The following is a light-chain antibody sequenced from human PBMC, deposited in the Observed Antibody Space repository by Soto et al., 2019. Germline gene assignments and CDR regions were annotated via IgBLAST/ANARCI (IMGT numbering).Light chain of an antibody. CDR1: RSNIGSHT. CDR2: NND. CDR3: AAWDGSLNGHVV. V-gene: IGLV1-44*01. J-gene: IGLJ2*01. Sequence: QSVLTQPPSASGTPGQRVTISCSGTRSNIGSHTVNWYQQLPGTAPKLLIYNNDQRPSGVPDRFSGSKSGTSASLAISGLQSEDEADYYCAAWDGSLNGHVVFGGGTKVTVL.